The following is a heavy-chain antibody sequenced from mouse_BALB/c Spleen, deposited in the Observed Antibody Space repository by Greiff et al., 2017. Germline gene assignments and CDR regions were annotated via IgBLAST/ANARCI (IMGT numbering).Heavy chain of an antibody. D-gene: IGHD1-1*01. Sequence: EVKLVESGGGLVQPGGSLKLSCAASGFTFSSYTMSWVRQTPEKRLEWVAYISNGGGSTYYPDTVKGRFTISRDNAKNTLYLQMSSLKSEDTAMYYCARRLGYYGSSPFAYWGQGTLVTVSA. J-gene: IGHJ3*01. CDR2: ISNGGGST. CDR1: GFTFSSYT. CDR3: ARRLGYYGSSPFAY. V-gene: IGHV5-12-2*01.